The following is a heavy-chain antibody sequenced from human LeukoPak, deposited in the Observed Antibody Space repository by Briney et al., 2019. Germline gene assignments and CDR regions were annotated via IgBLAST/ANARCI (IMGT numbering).Heavy chain of an antibody. J-gene: IGHJ5*02. V-gene: IGHV4-59*01. Sequence: PSETLSLTCTVSGGSISSYYWSWIRQPPGKGLEWIGYIYYSGSTNYNPSLKSRVTISVDTSKNQFSLKLSSVTAADTAVYYCARDRYYYDSSGWNWFDPWGQGTLVTVSP. CDR2: IYYSGST. CDR3: ARDRYYYDSSGWNWFDP. D-gene: IGHD3-22*01. CDR1: GGSISSYY.